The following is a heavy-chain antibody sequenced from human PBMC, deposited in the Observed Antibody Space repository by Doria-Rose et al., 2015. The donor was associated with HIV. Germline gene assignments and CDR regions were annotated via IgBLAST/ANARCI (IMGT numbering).Heavy chain of an antibody. Sequence: QITLKESGPVLVKPTETLTLTCTVSGVSLSSPGMGVSWIRQPPGKVLEWLANISSDDERSYKTSLKSRLTISRGTSKSQVVLTMTDMDPVDTATYYCARIKSSRWYHKYYFDFWGQGTLVTVSA. CDR2: ISSDDER. D-gene: IGHD6-13*01. CDR3: ARIKSSRWYHKYYFDF. V-gene: IGHV2-26*01. J-gene: IGHJ4*02. CDR1: GVSLSSPGMG.